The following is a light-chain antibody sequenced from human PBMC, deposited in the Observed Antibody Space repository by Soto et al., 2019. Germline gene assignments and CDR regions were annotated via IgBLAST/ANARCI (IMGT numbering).Light chain of an antibody. Sequence: QTAVTQEPSFSVSPGGTVTLTCGLSSGSVSTTYYPSWYQQTPGQAPRTLIYNTDIRSSGVPDRFSGSILGNKAALTITGAQADDESDYYCVLYMGSGISVFGGGTKVTVL. V-gene: IGLV8-61*01. J-gene: IGLJ3*02. CDR3: VLYMGSGISV. CDR2: NTD. CDR1: SGSVSTTYY.